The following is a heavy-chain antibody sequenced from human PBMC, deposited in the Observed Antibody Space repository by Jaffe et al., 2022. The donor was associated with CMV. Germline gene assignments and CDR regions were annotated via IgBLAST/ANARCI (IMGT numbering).Heavy chain of an antibody. CDR3: VASLSGYLGWFGP. D-gene: IGHD3-22*01. J-gene: IGHJ5*02. CDR1: GFTFSRYE. CDR2: IGSNGSPI. V-gene: IGHV3-48*03. Sequence: EVQLAESGGGLVQPGGSLRISCAASGFTFSRYEMNWVRQAPGKGLEWLSYIGSNGSPIYYADSVKGRFTISRDNAKDSLYLQMNSLRVEDTAIYYCVASLSGYLGWFGPWGQGTLVTVSS.